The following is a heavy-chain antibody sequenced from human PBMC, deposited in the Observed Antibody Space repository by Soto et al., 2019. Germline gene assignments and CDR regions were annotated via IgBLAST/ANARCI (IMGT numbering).Heavy chain of an antibody. V-gene: IGHV1-18*01. J-gene: IGHJ6*02. CDR3: ARDKGYGFGWSSSSGMDV. D-gene: IGHD5-18*01. CDR1: GYTFTNFG. Sequence: GASVKVSFKASGYTFTNFGLSWVRQAPGQGLEWMGWISGYNGNTNYAQKFQGRVTMTTDTSTSTAYMEVRSLTSDDTAVYYCARDKGYGFGWSSSSGMDVWGQGTTVTVSS. CDR2: ISGYNGNT.